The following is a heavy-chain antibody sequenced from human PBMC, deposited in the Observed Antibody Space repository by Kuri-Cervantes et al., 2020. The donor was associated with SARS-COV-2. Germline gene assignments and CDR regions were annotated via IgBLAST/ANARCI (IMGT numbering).Heavy chain of an antibody. J-gene: IGHJ4*02. V-gene: IGHV3-48*03. D-gene: IGHD5-24*01. Sequence: LSLTCVASEFTFSSYEMNWVRQAPGKGLEWVSYISNSGSSIYYADPVKGRFTISRDNAKNSLYLQMNSLRAEDTAVYYCARVPHGYKPDYWGQGTLVTVSS. CDR1: EFTFSSYE. CDR3: ARVPHGYKPDY. CDR2: ISNSGSSI.